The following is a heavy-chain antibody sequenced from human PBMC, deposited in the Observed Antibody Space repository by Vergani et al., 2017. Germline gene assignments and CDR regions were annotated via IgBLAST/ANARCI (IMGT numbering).Heavy chain of an antibody. CDR3: ARDGDFWSAYFSSTNWFDP. CDR1: GFTFSTYG. CDR2: IWYDGSKK. Sequence: QVQLVESGGGVVQPGRSLRLSCAASGFTFSTYGMHWVRQAPCKGLEWVAVIWYDGSKKYYGDSVKGRFTISRDNSKNTLYLQMNSLSAEDTAVYYCARDGDFWSAYFSSTNWFDPWGQGTLVTVSS. J-gene: IGHJ5*02. V-gene: IGHV3-33*01. D-gene: IGHD3-3*01.